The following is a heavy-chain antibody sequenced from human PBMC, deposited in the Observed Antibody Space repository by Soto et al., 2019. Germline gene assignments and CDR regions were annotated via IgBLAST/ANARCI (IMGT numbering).Heavy chain of an antibody. D-gene: IGHD2-8*01. CDR3: VRERPNSDVDF. J-gene: IGHJ4*02. CDR1: GYSVLSYG. V-gene: IGHV1-18*01. CDR2: INTETGNT. Sequence: QVQLLQSGPEGKKPGASVKVSCTASGYSVLSYGFSWVRQAPGQGLEWMGYINTETGNTFYAQPLQGRVTMTTNISTNKAYMELRRLTSDDTAVYFCVRERPNSDVDFWGQGTLITISS.